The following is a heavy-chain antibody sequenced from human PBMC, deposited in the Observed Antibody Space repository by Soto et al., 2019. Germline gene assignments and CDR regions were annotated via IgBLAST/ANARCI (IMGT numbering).Heavy chain of an antibody. D-gene: IGHD2-2*01. Sequence: EVQLLESGGGLVQPGGSLRLSCAVSGFSFSTYAMSWVRQAPGKGLEWVSGISAGGGNTYYAGSVRGRFTISRDNSEDTLYLQITSLRAEDTAFYYCAKHAEYQLVSWFDPWGQGTLVTVSS. CDR2: ISAGGGNT. CDR1: GFSFSTYA. V-gene: IGHV3-23*01. CDR3: AKHAEYQLVSWFDP. J-gene: IGHJ5*02.